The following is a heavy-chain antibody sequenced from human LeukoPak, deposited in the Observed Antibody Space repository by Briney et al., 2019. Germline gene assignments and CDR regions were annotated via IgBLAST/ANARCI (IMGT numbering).Heavy chain of an antibody. V-gene: IGHV4-4*02. D-gene: IGHD2-8*01. J-gene: IGHJ4*02. CDR2: ISLTGLT. CDR3: SRENGAFSPFGY. CDR1: GGSISNTNW. Sequence: PSETLSLTCGVSGGSISNTNWWSWVRQPPPQGLEWIGEISLTGLTHYNPSLESRVIVSLDNSKNQLSLNLTSVTAADTAVYYCSRENGAFSPFGYWGQGTLVTVLS.